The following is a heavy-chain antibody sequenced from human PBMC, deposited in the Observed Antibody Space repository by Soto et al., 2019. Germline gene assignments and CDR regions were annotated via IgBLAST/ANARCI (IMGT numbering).Heavy chain of an antibody. CDR3: ARQREYSGYDPAYYFDY. CDR1: GYSFTSYW. Sequence: GESLKISCKGSGYSFTSYWIGWVRQMPGKGLEWMGIIYPGDSDTRYSPSFQGQVTISADKSISTAYLQGSSLKASDTAMYYCARQREYSGYDPAYYFDYWGQGTLVTVSS. J-gene: IGHJ4*02. D-gene: IGHD5-12*01. V-gene: IGHV5-51*01. CDR2: IYPGDSDT.